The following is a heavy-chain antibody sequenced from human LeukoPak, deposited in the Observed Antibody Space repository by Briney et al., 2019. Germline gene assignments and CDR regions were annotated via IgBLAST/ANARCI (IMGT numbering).Heavy chain of an antibody. Sequence: PGGSLRLSCAASGFTFSTYAMSWVRQAPGKGLEWVSAISNTGLSTYYADSVKGRFTISRDNSKNTLYLQMNSLRAEDTAVYYCARDGEDYGDYGFDYWGQGTPVTVSS. V-gene: IGHV3-23*01. CDR2: ISNTGLST. J-gene: IGHJ4*02. CDR1: GFTFSTYA. CDR3: ARDGEDYGDYGFDY. D-gene: IGHD4-17*01.